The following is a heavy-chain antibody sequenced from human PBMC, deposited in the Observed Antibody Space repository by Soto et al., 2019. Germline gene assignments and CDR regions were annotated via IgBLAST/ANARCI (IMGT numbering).Heavy chain of an antibody. J-gene: IGHJ4*02. CDR1: GFTFSGYA. Sequence: GGSLRLSCSVSGFTFSGYAMGWVRQAPGKGLEWVSVISSRGGSVYYADSVKGRFTVSRDNSLNALFLHMNKLRVEDTAVYYCAKMGISTTSSFDNWGQGILVTVSS. CDR3: AKMGISTTSSFDN. CDR2: ISSRGGSV. D-gene: IGHD1-26*01. V-gene: IGHV3-23*01.